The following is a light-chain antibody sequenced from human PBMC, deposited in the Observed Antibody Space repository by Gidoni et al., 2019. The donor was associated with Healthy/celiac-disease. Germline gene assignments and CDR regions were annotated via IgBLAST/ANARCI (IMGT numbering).Light chain of an antibody. CDR1: QSVSSSY. Sequence: EIVLTQSPGTLSLSPGERATLSCRASQSVSSSYFAWYQQKPGQAPRLLIYGASSRATGILDRFSGSGSGTDFTLTISRLEPEDFAVYYCQQYGSAWTFGQGTKVEIK. V-gene: IGKV3-20*01. CDR3: QQYGSAWT. CDR2: GAS. J-gene: IGKJ1*01.